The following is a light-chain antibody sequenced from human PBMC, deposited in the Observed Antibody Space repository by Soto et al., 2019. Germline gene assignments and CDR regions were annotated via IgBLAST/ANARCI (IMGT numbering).Light chain of an antibody. CDR2: GAS. J-gene: IGKJ1*01. CDR1: QTVTRNY. CDR3: QHYVDSPLT. Sequence: EIVLTQSPGTLSLPPGERATLSCRASQTVTRNYLAWYQQKPGQAPRLLIYGASIRATGIPDRFSGSGSVTDFSLTISSLEPEDFAVYFCQHYVDSPLTFGQGTKVEVK. V-gene: IGKV3-20*01.